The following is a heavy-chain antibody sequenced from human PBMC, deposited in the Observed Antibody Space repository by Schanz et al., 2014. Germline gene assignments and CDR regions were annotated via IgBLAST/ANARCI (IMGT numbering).Heavy chain of an antibody. J-gene: IGHJ4*02. V-gene: IGHV3-33*01. D-gene: IGHD4-17*01. CDR1: GFSLTTYG. CDR3: ARSRFDCGEVDY. CDR2: IWNNGVTK. Sequence: QAQLMDSGGRVVQPGTSLILSCSVSGFSLTTYGILSFRQPAGKGLEWVAVIWNNGVTKYYADSVRGRFTISRDRFQNTLYPRMSSLRAEHTAVYYCARSRFDCGEVDYWGQGTLVTVSS.